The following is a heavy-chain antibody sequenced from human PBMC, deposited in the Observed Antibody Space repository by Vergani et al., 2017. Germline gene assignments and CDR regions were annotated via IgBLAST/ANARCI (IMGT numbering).Heavy chain of an antibody. Sequence: EVQLVESGGGLIQPGGSLRLSCAASGFTVSSNYMSWVRQAPGKGLGWVSVIYSGGSTYYADSVKGRFTISRDNSKNTLYLQMNSLRAEDTAVYYCARDGGYYDFWSGYPNWFDPWGQGTLVTVSS. D-gene: IGHD3-3*01. CDR1: GFTVSSNY. CDR2: IYSGGST. CDR3: ARDGGYYDFWSGYPNWFDP. J-gene: IGHJ5*02. V-gene: IGHV3-53*01.